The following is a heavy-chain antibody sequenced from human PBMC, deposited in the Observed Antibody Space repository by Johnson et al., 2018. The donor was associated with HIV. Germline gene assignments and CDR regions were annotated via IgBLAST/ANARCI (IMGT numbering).Heavy chain of an antibody. CDR2: ISSSGSTI. Sequence: QVQLVESGGGLIQPGGSLRLSCAASGFTVSSNYMSWVRQAPGKWLAWVSYISSSGSTIYYADSVKGRFTISRDNAKNSLYLQMNSLRAEDTAVYYCARDRGYSSSSANAFDIWGQGTMVTVSS. CDR3: ARDRGYSSSSANAFDI. J-gene: IGHJ3*02. CDR1: GFTVSSNY. D-gene: IGHD6-6*01. V-gene: IGHV3-11*04.